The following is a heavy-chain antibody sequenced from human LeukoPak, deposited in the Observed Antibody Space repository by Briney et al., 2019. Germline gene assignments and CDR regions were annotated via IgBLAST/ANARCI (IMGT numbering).Heavy chain of an antibody. V-gene: IGHV3-23*01. CDR1: GFTFASYA. CDR3: AKHQNKGFDY. Sequence: GGSLRLSCAASGFTFASYAMSWVRQAPGKGLEWVSIISGSGGSTYYVDSVKGRFTISRDNFKNTLYLQMNSLRAEDTAVYYCAKHQNKGFDYWGQGTLVTVSS. J-gene: IGHJ4*02. CDR2: ISGSGGST.